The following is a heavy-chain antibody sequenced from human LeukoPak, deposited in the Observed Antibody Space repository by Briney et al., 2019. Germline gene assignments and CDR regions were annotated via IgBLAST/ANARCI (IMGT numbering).Heavy chain of an antibody. J-gene: IGHJ4*02. CDR3: AGRAVACPFDY. V-gene: IGHV3-30*03. CDR2: ISYDGSNK. D-gene: IGHD6-19*01. CDR1: GFTFSSYG. Sequence: GGSLRLSCAASGFTFSSYGMHWIRQAPGKGLEWVAVISYDGSNKYYADSVKGRFTISRDNSKNTLYLQMNSLRAEDTAVYYGAGRAVACPFDYWGQGTLVTVSS.